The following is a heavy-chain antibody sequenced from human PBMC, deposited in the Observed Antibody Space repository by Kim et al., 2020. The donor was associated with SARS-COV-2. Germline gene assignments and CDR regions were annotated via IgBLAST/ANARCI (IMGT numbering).Heavy chain of an antibody. V-gene: IGHV4-4*08. CDR1: GGPISDYY. J-gene: IGHJ1*01. CDR2: VHNTDGS. D-gene: IGHD6-19*01. Sequence: SETLSLTCNVSGGPISDYYWSWIRQPQGKRPEWIWRVHNTDGSDYNPSLKSRITLSLDMTKNQFSLKLASVTAADTAVYYCARGNTFWGWYLQNCGRGTLVTVSS. CDR3: ARGNTFWGWYLQN.